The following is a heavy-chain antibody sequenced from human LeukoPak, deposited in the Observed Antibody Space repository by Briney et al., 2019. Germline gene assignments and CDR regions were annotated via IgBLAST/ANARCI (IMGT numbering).Heavy chain of an antibody. CDR1: GFTFSSYT. J-gene: IGHJ5*02. D-gene: IGHD3-22*01. CDR2: ISGSGGST. Sequence: GGSLRLSCAASGFTFSSYTMSWVRQAPGKGLEWVSSISGSGGSTYYADSVKGRFAISRDNSKNTLYLQMSTLRAEDTAVFYCAKAPSDIRGYYIGWLDPWGQGALVTVSS. V-gene: IGHV3-23*01. CDR3: AKAPSDIRGYYIGWLDP.